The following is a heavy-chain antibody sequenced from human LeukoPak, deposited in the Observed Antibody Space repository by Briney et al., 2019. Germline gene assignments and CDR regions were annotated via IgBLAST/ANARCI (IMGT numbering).Heavy chain of an antibody. CDR3: VRGPYGASISKWFDP. V-gene: IGHV4-59*01. D-gene: IGHD4/OR15-4a*01. Sequence: PSETLFLTCTVSRGSISRYSWSWIRQSPGGGLEWIGYIYYSGDTAYNPSLRSRVTLSVDTSKNQFSLQLRSVTTADTAVYYCVRGPYGASISKWFDPWGQGTQVIVSP. CDR2: IYYSGDT. J-gene: IGHJ5*02. CDR1: RGSISRYS.